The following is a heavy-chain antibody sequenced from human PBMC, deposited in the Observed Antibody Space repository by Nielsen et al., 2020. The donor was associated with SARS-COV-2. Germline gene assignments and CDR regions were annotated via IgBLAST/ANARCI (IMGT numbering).Heavy chain of an antibody. D-gene: IGHD2-21*02. CDR2: INPNSGVT. CDR3: ARAKECGGVCSTARDPLDV. CDR1: GYTFIASY. Sequence: ASVKVSCKASGYTFIASYIHWVRQAPGQGLEWMGWINPNSGVTYFAQEFQGRVSLTRDTSINTAYMELTNLKSGDTAVYHCARAKECGGVCSTARDPLDVWGQGTLVNVSS. J-gene: IGHJ3*01. V-gene: IGHV1-2*02.